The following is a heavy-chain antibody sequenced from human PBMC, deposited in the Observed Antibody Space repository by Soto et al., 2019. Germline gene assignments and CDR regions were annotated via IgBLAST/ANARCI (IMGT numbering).Heavy chain of an antibody. CDR3: GKCDVLITSSCGGCTWFDA. CDR2: ISGSGGKT. V-gene: IGHV3-23*01. J-gene: IGHJ5*01. D-gene: IGHD3-16*01. CDR1: GFTFSTFA. Sequence: EVQLLESGGRLVQPGGSLRLSCEASGFTFSTFAMNWVRQAPGKGLERGSSISGSGGKTQYADSVTGRVTLSGDMSNITLYLQMNMLRSEDTSVYYCGKCDVLITSSCGGCTWFDAWGHGTLVIVSS.